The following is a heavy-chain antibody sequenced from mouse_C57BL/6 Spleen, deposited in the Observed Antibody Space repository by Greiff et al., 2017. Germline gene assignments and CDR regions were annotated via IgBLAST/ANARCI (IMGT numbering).Heavy chain of an antibody. J-gene: IGHJ2*01. V-gene: IGHV3-6*01. CDR1: GYSITSGYY. D-gene: IGHD2-4*01. CDR2: ISYDGSN. CDR3: ARAYYDYGLDY. Sequence: QSGPGLVKPSQSLSLTCSVTGYSITSGYYWNWIRQFPGNKLEWMGYISYDGSNNYNPSLKNRISITRDTSKNQFFLKLNSVTTEDTATYYCARAYYDYGLDYWGQGTTLTVSS.